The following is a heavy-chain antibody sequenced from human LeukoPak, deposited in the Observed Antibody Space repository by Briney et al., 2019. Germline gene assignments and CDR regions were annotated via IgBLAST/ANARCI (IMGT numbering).Heavy chain of an antibody. Sequence: GGSLRLSCAASGNYLMHWVRQAPGKGLVWVSHINSNGSWTSYADSVKGRFTISKDNAKNTVYLQMNGLRAEDTAVYYCVSFYETYWGRGTLVTVSS. D-gene: IGHD2/OR15-2a*01. CDR2: INSNGSWT. CDR3: VSFYETY. CDR1: GNYL. V-gene: IGHV3-74*01. J-gene: IGHJ4*02.